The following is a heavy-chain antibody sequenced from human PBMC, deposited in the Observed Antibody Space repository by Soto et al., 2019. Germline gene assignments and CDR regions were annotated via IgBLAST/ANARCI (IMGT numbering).Heavy chain of an antibody. V-gene: IGHV5-51*01. CDR2: IYPGDSDT. CDR3: ARQVPPHYDSSGYYYSHDAFDI. Sequence: PGESLKISCRISGYTFTNYWIGWVRQMPGKGLEWMGIIYPGDSDTRYSPSFQGQVTISADKSISTAYLQWSSLKASDTAMYYCARQVPPHYDSSGYYYSHDAFDIWGQGTMVTVS. J-gene: IGHJ3*02. CDR1: GYTFTNYW. D-gene: IGHD3-22*01.